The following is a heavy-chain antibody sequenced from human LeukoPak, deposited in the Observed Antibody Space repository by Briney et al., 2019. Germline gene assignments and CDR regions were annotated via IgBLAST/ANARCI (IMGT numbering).Heavy chain of an antibody. V-gene: IGHV3-30-3*01. Sequence: QPGGSLRLSCAASGFTFSSYAMHWVRQAPGKGLEWVAVISYDGSNKYYADSVKGRFTISRDNSKNTLYLQMNSLRAEDTAVYYCARGDYYDSSSYGMDVWGQGTTVTVSS. J-gene: IGHJ6*02. CDR3: ARGDYYDSSSYGMDV. CDR1: GFTFSSYA. CDR2: ISYDGSNK. D-gene: IGHD3-22*01.